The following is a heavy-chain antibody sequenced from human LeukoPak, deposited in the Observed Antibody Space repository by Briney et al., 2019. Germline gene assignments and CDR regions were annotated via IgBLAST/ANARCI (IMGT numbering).Heavy chain of an antibody. D-gene: IGHD3-16*01. CDR2: ITLSSSII. Sequence: WGSLRLSCAASGFSFSDYSMNWVCQAPGKGLEWVSSITLSSSIIYYADSVKGRFTISRDNAKNSLFLQMNSLRAEDTAVYYCARDLSDDYSLDYWGQGTLVSVSS. J-gene: IGHJ4*01. CDR3: ARDLSDDYSLDY. V-gene: IGHV3-21*01. CDR1: GFSFSDYS.